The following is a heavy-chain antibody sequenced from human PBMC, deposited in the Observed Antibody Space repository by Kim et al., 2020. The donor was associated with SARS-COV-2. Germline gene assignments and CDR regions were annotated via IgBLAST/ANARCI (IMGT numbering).Heavy chain of an antibody. CDR1: GGSISSYY. V-gene: IGHV4-59*01. CDR2: IHYSGST. Sequence: SETLSLTCTVSGGSISSYYWSWIRQPPGKGLEWIGYIHYSGSTNYNPSLKSRVTISVDTSKNQFSLKLSSVTAADTAVYYCARDLHYYGSGSYYYYYGMDVWGQGTTVTVSS. CDR3: ARDLHYYGSGSYYYYYGMDV. D-gene: IGHD3-10*01. J-gene: IGHJ6*02.